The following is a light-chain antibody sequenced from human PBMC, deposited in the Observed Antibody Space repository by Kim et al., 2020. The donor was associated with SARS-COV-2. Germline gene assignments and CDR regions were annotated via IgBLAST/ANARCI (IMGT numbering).Light chain of an antibody. CDR1: ILRTYY. CDR3: NSRDIIINHLL. CDR2: GKN. V-gene: IGLV3-19*01. J-gene: IGLJ3*02. Sequence: SSELTQDPAVSVALGQTVRITCQGDILRTYYASWYQQKPGQAPVLVFCGKNNRPSGVPDRFSGSSSGNTASLTITGAQAEDEADYYCNSRDIIINHLLFGGGTQLTFL.